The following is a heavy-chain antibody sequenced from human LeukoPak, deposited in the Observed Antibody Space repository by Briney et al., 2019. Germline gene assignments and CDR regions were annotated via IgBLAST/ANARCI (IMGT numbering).Heavy chain of an antibody. J-gene: IGHJ3*02. CDR3: ARGAYCSGSCPGAFDI. D-gene: IGHD2-15*01. CDR1: GFTFSTYA. V-gene: IGHV3-33*01. CDR2: IWYDGSNK. Sequence: SGGSLRLSRAASGFTFSTYAMYWVRQAPGKGLEWESIIWYDGSNKFYADSVKGRFTISRDNSKNTLYLQMNSLRAEDTAVYYCARGAYCSGSCPGAFDIWGQGTMVTVSS.